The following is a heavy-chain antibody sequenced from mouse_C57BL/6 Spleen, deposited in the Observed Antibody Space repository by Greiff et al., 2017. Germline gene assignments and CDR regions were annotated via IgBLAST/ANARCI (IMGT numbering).Heavy chain of an antibody. Sequence: EVKLQQSGPGLAKPSQTLSLTCSVTGYSITSDYWNWIRKFPGNKLEYMGYISYSGSTYYNPSLKSRISITRDTSKNQYYLQLNSVTTEDTATYYCARGHYYGSSYWYFDVWGTGTTVTVSS. CDR1: GYSITSDY. CDR3: ARGHYYGSSYWYFDV. J-gene: IGHJ1*03. V-gene: IGHV3-8*01. CDR2: ISYSGST. D-gene: IGHD1-1*01.